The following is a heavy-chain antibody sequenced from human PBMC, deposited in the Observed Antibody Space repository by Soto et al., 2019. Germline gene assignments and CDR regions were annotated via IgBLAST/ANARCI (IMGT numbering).Heavy chain of an antibody. D-gene: IGHD6-13*01. CDR3: ASHPRRAAGPQ. CDR1: GYTFTRYY. V-gene: IGHV1-18*01. J-gene: IGHJ4*02. CDR2: VSAYNGNT. Sequence: ASVKVSCKASGYTFTRYYINWVRQAPGQGLEWMGWVSAYNGNTSYAQKFQGRVTMTRDTSTSTVYMELSSLRSEDTAVYYCASHPRRAAGPQWGQGTLVTVSS.